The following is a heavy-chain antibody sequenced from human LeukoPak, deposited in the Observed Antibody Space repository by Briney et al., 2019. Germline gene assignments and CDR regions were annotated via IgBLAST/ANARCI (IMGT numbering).Heavy chain of an antibody. V-gene: IGHV3-21*01. Sequence: PGGSLRLSCAASGFTFSSYSMNWVRQAPGKGLEWVSSISSSSSYIYYADSVKGRFTISRDNAKNSLYLQMNSPRAEDTAVYYCARQLVLYAFDIWGQGTMVTVSS. CDR3: ARQLVLYAFDI. D-gene: IGHD6-6*01. CDR2: ISSSSSYI. J-gene: IGHJ3*02. CDR1: GFTFSSYS.